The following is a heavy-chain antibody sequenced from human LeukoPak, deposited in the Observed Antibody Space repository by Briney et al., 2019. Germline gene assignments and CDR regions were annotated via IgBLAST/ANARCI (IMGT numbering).Heavy chain of an antibody. J-gene: IGHJ4*02. CDR2: IKQDGSEV. V-gene: IGHV3-7*01. Sequence: GGSLRLFCVSSGFTFSSLWMSWVRQIPGKGLEWVANIKQDGSEVYYVDSVKGRFTISRDNAKNSLYLQMNSLRVEDTAVYYCACRPSDIRYYGVFDFWGQGSLVTVSS. D-gene: IGHD3-10*01. CDR1: GFTFSSLW. CDR3: ACRPSDIRYYGVFDF.